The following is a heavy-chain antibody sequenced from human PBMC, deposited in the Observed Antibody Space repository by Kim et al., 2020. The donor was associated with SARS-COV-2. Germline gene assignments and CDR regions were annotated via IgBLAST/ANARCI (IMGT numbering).Heavy chain of an antibody. V-gene: IGHV5-51*01. D-gene: IGHD6-19*01. J-gene: IGHJ4*02. CDR2: IYPGDSDT. Sequence: GESLQISCKGSGYSFTSYWIGWVRQMPGKGLEWMGIIYPGDSDTRYSPSFQGQVTISADKSISTAYLQWSSLKASDTAMYYCARLLGAVAGTRAYDYWGQGTLVTVSS. CDR1: GYSFTSYW. CDR3: ARLLGAVAGTRAYDY.